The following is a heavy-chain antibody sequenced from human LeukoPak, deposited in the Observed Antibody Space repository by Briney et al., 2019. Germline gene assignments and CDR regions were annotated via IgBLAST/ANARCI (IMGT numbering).Heavy chain of an antibody. Sequence: PGGSLRLSCEASGFTVSSYYMSWVRQAPGKGLEWISVIYSGGRTYYADSVKGRFTISRDNSQNTLYLQMNSLRVEDTAVYYCARGGKKNTSGWYFAFDIWGQGTMVTVSS. J-gene: IGHJ3*02. CDR3: ARGGKKNTSGWYFAFDI. D-gene: IGHD6-19*01. CDR1: GFTVSSYY. V-gene: IGHV3-53*01. CDR2: IYSGGRT.